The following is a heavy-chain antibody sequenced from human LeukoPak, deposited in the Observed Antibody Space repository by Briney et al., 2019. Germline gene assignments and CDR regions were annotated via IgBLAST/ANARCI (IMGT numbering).Heavy chain of an antibody. Sequence: GGSLRLSCAASGFTFSSYAMSWVRQAPGKGLEWVASIKEDGSETYYVYSVKGRFTISRDNAKNSLYLQINSLRAEDTAVYYCARDLHPRYYLPDYWGQGTLVTVSS. CDR2: IKEDGSET. CDR1: GFTFSSYA. J-gene: IGHJ4*02. CDR3: ARDLHPRYYLPDY. D-gene: IGHD1-26*01. V-gene: IGHV3-7*04.